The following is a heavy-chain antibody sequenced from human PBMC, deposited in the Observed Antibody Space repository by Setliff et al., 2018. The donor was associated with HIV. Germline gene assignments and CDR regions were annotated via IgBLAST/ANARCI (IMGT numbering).Heavy chain of an antibody. CDR2: IYISGST. D-gene: IGHD6-19*01. CDR1: GGSISSYY. Sequence: SETLSLTCTVSGGSISSYYWSWIRQPAGKGLEWIGHIYISGSTNYNPSFNSRVTMSVDTSKNQFSLRLTSVTAADTAMYHCARDRSSGWSKDWFETWGQGIRVTVSS. J-gene: IGHJ5*02. V-gene: IGHV4-4*07. CDR3: ARDRSSGWSKDWFET.